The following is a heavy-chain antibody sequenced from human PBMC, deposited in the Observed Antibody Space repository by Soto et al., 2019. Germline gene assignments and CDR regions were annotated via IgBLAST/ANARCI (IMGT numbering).Heavy chain of an antibody. J-gene: IGHJ4*02. V-gene: IGHV3-23*01. CDR3: TTFMTVTGPGWGRASEY. Sequence: GGSLRLSCAASGFTFSSYAMSWARQAPGKGLEWVSAISGSGGSTYYADSVKCRFTISRDNSTNTVFLQMNTLGAEDTAIHYGTTFMTVTGPGWGRASEYWGQGTRVTVSS. CDR2: ISGSGGST. CDR1: GFTFSSYA. D-gene: IGHD6-19*01.